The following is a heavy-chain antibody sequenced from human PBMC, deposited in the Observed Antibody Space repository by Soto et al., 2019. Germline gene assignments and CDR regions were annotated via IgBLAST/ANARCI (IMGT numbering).Heavy chain of an antibody. Sequence: GGSLRLSCAASGFTFSGSAMHWVRQASGKGLEWVGRIRSKANSYATAYAASVKGRVTISRDDSKNSLSLQMHSLKTEDTAVYYCTRLYYANNGYPDYWGQGTLVTVSS. D-gene: IGHD3-22*01. J-gene: IGHJ4*02. CDR1: GFTFSGSA. V-gene: IGHV3-73*01. CDR2: IRSKANSYAT. CDR3: TRLYYANNGYPDY.